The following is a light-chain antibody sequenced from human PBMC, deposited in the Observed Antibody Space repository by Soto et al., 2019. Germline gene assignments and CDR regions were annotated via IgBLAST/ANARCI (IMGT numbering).Light chain of an antibody. V-gene: IGLV2-14*03. CDR3: SSYTTSSTVL. Sequence: QSVLTQPVSVSGSPGQSITISCTGTSSDVGGYNYVSWYQQHPGKAPKLMIYDVTNRPSGVSNRFSGSKSGNTASLTISGLQAEDEADYYCSSYTTSSTVLFGGGTKLTV. CDR2: DVT. CDR1: SSDVGGYNY. J-gene: IGLJ2*01.